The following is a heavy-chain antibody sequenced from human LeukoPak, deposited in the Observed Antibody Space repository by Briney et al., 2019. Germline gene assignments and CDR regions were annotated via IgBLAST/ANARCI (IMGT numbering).Heavy chain of an antibody. D-gene: IGHD2-21*02. Sequence: TSSETLSLTCTVSGGSISSYYWSWIRQPPGKGLEWIGYIYYSGSTNYNPSPKSRVTISVDTSKNQFSLKLSSVTAADTAVYYCAREVVVTAIPDWYFDLWGRGTLVTVSS. CDR2: IYYSGST. CDR3: AREVVVTAIPDWYFDL. J-gene: IGHJ2*01. CDR1: GGSISSYY. V-gene: IGHV4-59*01.